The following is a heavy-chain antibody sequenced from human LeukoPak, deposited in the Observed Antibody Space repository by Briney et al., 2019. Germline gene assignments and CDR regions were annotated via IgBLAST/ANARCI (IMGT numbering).Heavy chain of an antibody. CDR3: ARGYCSSSGCYDWFDP. D-gene: IGHD2-2*01. Sequence: ASVKVSCKASGYTFTSYYMHWVRQAPGQGLEWMGIINPSGGSTSYAQKFQGRVTMTRDTSISTAYMELRRLRSDDTAVYFCARGYCSSSGCYDWFDPWGQGTLVTVSS. J-gene: IGHJ5*02. CDR1: GYTFTSYY. V-gene: IGHV1-46*01. CDR2: INPSGGST.